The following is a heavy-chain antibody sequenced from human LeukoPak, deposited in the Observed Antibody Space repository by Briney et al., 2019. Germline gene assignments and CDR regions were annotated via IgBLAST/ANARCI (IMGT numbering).Heavy chain of an antibody. J-gene: IGHJ6*03. CDR3: ASGAYSYYYMDV. CDR1: GASISGSGYY. Sequence: SETLSLTCTVSGASISGSGYYWGWIRQPPGKGLEWIGNIYDSGSTYYNASLQSRVTISIDTSKNQFSLKLSSVIAADTAVYYCASGAYSYYYMDVWGKGTTVTISS. V-gene: IGHV4-39*07. CDR2: IYDSGST. D-gene: IGHD4-11*01.